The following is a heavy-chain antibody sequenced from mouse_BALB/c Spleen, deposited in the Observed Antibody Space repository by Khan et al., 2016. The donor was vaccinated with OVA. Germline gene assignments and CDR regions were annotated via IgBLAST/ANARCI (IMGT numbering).Heavy chain of an antibody. D-gene: IGHD2-14*01. CDR2: IFPGDGST. V-gene: IGHV1-85*01. Sequence: VQLQESGAELVKPGTSVKLSCKASGYTFTSYDINWVRQRPEQGLDWIGWIFPGDGSTKYNEKFKGKATLTTDNSSSTAYMQLSRLTSEDSAVXCGARGGYEGFAYWGQGTLVTVSA. CDR3: ARGGYEGFAY. J-gene: IGHJ3*01. CDR1: GYTFTSYD.